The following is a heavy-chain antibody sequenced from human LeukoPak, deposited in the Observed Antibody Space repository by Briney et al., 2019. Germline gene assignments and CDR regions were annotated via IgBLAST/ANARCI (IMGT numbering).Heavy chain of an antibody. CDR3: ARARLRGHFSMAAAGTPDY. CDR2: INPSGGST. D-gene: IGHD6-13*01. CDR1: GYTFTSSY. Sequence: ASVKVSCKASGYTFTSSYMHWVRQAPGQGLEWMGIINPSGGSTSYAQKFQGRVTMTRDTSTSTVYMELSSLRSGDTAVYYCARARLRGHFSMAAAGTPDYWGQGTLVTVSS. V-gene: IGHV1-46*01. J-gene: IGHJ4*02.